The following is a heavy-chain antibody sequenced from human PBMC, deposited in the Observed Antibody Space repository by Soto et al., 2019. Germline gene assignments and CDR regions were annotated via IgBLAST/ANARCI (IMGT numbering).Heavy chain of an antibody. CDR2: IRSKAYGGTT. V-gene: IGHV3-49*03. CDR3: TRDSRCSGGSCYLGYYYMDV. D-gene: IGHD2-15*01. CDR1: GFTFGDYA. Sequence: GESLKISCTASGFTFGDYAMSWFRQAPGKGLEWVGFIRSKAYGGTTEYAASVKGRFTISRDDSKSIAYLQMNSLKTEDTAVYYCTRDSRCSGGSCYLGYYYMDVWGKGTTVTVSS. J-gene: IGHJ6*03.